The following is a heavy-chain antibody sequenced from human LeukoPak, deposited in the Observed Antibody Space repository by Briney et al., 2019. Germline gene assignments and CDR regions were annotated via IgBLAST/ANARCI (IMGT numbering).Heavy chain of an antibody. V-gene: IGHV1-18*01. CDR2: ISAYNGNT. Sequence: GASVKVSCKASGYTFTSYGISWVRQAPGQGLEWMGWISAYNGNTNYAQKLQGRVTMTTDTSTSTAYMELRSLRSDDTAVYYCARVNYYDSSGYLKDSGRLLDYWGQGTLVTVSS. CDR1: GYTFTSYG. J-gene: IGHJ4*02. CDR3: ARVNYYDSSGYLKDSGRLLDY. D-gene: IGHD3-22*01.